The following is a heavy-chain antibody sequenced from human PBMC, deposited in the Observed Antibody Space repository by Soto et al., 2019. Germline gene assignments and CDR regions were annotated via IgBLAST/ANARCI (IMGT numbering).Heavy chain of an antibody. Sequence: ASVKVSCKASGYTFTSYYMHWVRQAPGQGLEWMGIINPSGGSTSYAQKFQGRVTMTRDTSTSTVYMELSSLRSEDTAVYYCAKGSTMVRGVIKLPLDDPWGQGTLVTVSS. J-gene: IGHJ5*02. D-gene: IGHD3-10*01. CDR3: AKGSTMVRGVIKLPLDDP. CDR1: GYTFTSYY. CDR2: INPSGGST. V-gene: IGHV1-46*01.